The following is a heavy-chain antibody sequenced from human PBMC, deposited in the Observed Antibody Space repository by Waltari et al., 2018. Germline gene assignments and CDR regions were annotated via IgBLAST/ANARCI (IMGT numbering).Heavy chain of an antibody. D-gene: IGHD5-18*01. CDR2: KSGSGGSS. J-gene: IGHJ3*02. CDR1: GFTFSYYA. V-gene: IGHV3-23*04. Sequence: EAQVVESGGGLVQPGGSLRLSCAASGFTFSYYAMNWVRQAPGKGLGWVSGKSGSGGSSDYADSVKGLFTIARENAKNTLFLQMSSLGAEDTAVYYCVKEHSYGPGDGFDIWGQGTMVTVSS. CDR3: VKEHSYGPGDGFDI.